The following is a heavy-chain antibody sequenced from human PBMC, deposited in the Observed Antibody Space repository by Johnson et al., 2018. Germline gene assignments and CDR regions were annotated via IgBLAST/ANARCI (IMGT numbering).Heavy chain of an antibody. CDR3: ARDDIRGDKSDAFDI. CDR2: ISSSGSTI. CDR1: GFTFSDYY. Sequence: VQLVESGGGLVKPGGSLRLSCAASGFTFSDYYMSWIRQAPGKGLEWVSYISSSGSTISYADSVKGRFTISRDNAKNSLYLQLNSLRAEETAVYYCARDDIRGDKSDAFDIWGQGTMVTVSS. J-gene: IGHJ3*02. V-gene: IGHV3-11*04. D-gene: IGHD2-21*01.